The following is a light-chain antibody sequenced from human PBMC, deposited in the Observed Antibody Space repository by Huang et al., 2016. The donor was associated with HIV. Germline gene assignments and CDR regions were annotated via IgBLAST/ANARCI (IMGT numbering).Light chain of an antibody. CDR3: QQYNNWPPIT. CDR2: GAS. CDR1: QSVSSN. V-gene: IGKV3-15*01. Sequence: EIVMTQSPATLSLSPGERATLACRASQSVSSNLAWYQQKPGQAPRLLIDGASTRATGIPARFSGSGSWTEFTLTISSLQSEDFAVYYCQQYNNWPPITFGQGTRLEIK. J-gene: IGKJ5*01.